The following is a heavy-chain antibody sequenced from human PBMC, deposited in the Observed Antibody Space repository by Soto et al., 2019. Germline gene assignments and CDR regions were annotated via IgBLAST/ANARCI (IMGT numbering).Heavy chain of an antibody. CDR3: AAVGAAGTTDRDYYGMDV. V-gene: IGHV1-58*01. J-gene: IGHJ6*02. D-gene: IGHD6-13*01. Sequence: ASVKVSCKASGFTFTSSAVQWVRQARGQRLEWIGWIVVGSGNTNYAQKFQERVTITRDRSTSTAYMELSSLRSEDTAVYYCAAVGAAGTTDRDYYGMDVWGQGTTVTVSS. CDR2: IVVGSGNT. CDR1: GFTFTSSA.